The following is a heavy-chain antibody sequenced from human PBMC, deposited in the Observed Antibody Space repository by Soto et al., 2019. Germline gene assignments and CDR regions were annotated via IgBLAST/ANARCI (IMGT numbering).Heavy chain of an antibody. D-gene: IGHD1-1*01. CDR3: ARGLATLPVFAFDI. J-gene: IGHJ3*02. Sequence: SGPTPVNPTHTPTLTCTLSGNSLSTRAAGLLSIRQTPGKALEWLALVYWNDDKHYSPSLKSRLAITKDTSKNQAILTMTGMEPVDTATYYCARGLATLPVFAFDIWGEGTVVTVSS. V-gene: IGHV2-5*01. CDR2: VYWNDDK. CDR1: GNSLSTRAAG.